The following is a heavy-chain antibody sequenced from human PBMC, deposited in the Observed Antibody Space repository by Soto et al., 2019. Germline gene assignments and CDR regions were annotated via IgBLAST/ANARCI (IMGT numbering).Heavy chain of an antibody. CDR1: GGTFSTYA. CDR2: IIPIFGTA. D-gene: IGHD1-26*01. Sequence: QVQLVQSGAEVKKPGSSVKVSCKASGGTFSTYAINWVRQAPGQWLEWMGGIIPIFGTAKYGKTFQGRVTITGQESTSTAYMELSSLRSEDTAVYYCAADVGFTSRKLAYWGQGSLVTVSS. CDR3: AADVGFTSRKLAY. J-gene: IGHJ4*02. V-gene: IGHV1-69*01.